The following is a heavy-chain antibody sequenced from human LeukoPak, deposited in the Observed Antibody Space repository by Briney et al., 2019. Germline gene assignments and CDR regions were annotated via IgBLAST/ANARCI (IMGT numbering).Heavy chain of an antibody. CDR1: GFSFRTGYY. D-gene: IGHD3-22*01. CDR3: ERVGRGYYRNPFDY. V-gene: IGHV4-38-2*01. Sequence: SETLSLTCAVSGFSFRTGYYWGWIRQPPGKGLEWIGSVYHSGSTYYSPSLKSRVTISVDTAKNQFSLKLTSVTAADTAVYYCERVGRGYYRNPFDYWGQGILVTASS. J-gene: IGHJ4*02. CDR2: VYHSGST.